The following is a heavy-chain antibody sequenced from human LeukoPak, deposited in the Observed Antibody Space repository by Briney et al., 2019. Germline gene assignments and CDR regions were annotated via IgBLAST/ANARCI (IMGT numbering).Heavy chain of an antibody. CDR3: ARGVNYYDSSGTYYFDY. D-gene: IGHD3-22*01. J-gene: IGHJ4*02. Sequence: PGGSLRLSCAASGFSVSSNYMSWVRQAPGKGLEWVSVIYSGGSTYYADSVKGRFTISRHNSKNTLYLQMNCLRAEDTAVYYCARGVNYYDSSGTYYFDYWGQGTLVTVSS. V-gene: IGHV3-53*01. CDR1: GFSVSSNY. CDR2: IYSGGST.